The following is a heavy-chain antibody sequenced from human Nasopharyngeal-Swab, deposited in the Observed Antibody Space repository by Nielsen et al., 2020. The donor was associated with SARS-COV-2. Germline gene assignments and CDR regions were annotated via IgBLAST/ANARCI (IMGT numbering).Heavy chain of an antibody. CDR1: DDSLRRGGFY. CDR3: ARGRPGTYYTYYYGLDV. D-gene: IGHD1-26*01. J-gene: IGHJ6*02. V-gene: IGHV4-61*02. CDR2: TSIRGNT. Sequence: SETLSLTCSVSDDSLRRGGFYWTWIRQPAGRGLEVIGRTSIRGNTNYSPPFKNRVTMSLDTSKKQFFLRLASVSAADTAIYYCARGRPGTYYTYYYGLDVWGQGTTVTVSS.